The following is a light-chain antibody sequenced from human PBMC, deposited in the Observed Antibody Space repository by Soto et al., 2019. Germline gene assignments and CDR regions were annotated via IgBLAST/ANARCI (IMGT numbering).Light chain of an antibody. V-gene: IGKV3-11*01. CDR3: QQRSNWYT. Sequence: EIVLTQSPATLSLSPGEGATLSCRASQSVGTYLAWYQHKPGQAPRLLIQDASKRATGIPARFSGSGSGTDFTLTITTLEPEHFAVYYCQQRSNWYTFGQGTKLEIK. CDR2: DAS. J-gene: IGKJ2*01. CDR1: QSVGTY.